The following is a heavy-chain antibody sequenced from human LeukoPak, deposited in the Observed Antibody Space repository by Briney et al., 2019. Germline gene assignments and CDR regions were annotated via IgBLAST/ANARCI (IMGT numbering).Heavy chain of an antibody. CDR3: ARRYCSGGTCYPFDY. D-gene: IGHD2-15*01. Sequence: SETLSLTCAVSGASISSNNWWNWVRQSPGKGLEGIGEMYHTGTTNYNASLRSRVTVSVDESKNQFSLKLTSVTAADTAVYYCARRYCSGGTCYPFDYWGQGTQVTVSS. J-gene: IGHJ4*02. CDR1: GASISSNNW. V-gene: IGHV4-4*02. CDR2: MYHTGTT.